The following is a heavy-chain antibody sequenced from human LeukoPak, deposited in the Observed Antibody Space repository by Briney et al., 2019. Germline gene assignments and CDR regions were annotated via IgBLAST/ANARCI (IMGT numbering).Heavy chain of an antibody. D-gene: IGHD3-22*01. CDR2: IYYSGST. CDR1: GGSISSYY. CDR3: ARRTTMDYDSSGYFFDY. J-gene: IGHJ4*02. Sequence: KSSETLSLTCTVSGGSISSYYWSWIRQPPGKGLEWIGYIYYSGSTNYNPSLKSRVTISVDTSKNQFSLKLSSVTAADTAVYYCARRTTMDYDSSGYFFDYWGQGTLVTVSS. V-gene: IGHV4-59*08.